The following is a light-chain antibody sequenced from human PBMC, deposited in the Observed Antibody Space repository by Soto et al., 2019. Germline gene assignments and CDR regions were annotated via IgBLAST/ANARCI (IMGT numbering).Light chain of an antibody. Sequence: DIHMTQSPSTLSASVGDRVTITCRASQTISSWLAWYQQKPGKAPKLLIYDASNLESGIPSRFSGSGSGTEFTLTISSLQPDDFATYYCQQYNSYPWTFGQGTKVEIK. CDR3: QQYNSYPWT. V-gene: IGKV1-5*01. CDR1: QTISSW. J-gene: IGKJ1*01. CDR2: DAS.